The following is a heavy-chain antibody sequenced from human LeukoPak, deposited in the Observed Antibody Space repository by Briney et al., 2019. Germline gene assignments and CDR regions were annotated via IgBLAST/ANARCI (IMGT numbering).Heavy chain of an antibody. Sequence: GGSLRLSCAASGFTFSSYAMSWVRQAPGKGLEWVSAISGSGGSTYYADSVKGRLTISRDNSKNTLYLQMNSLRAEDTAVYYCAKMRGVVITPSSYFDYWGQGTLVTVSS. CDR2: ISGSGGST. CDR3: AKMRGVVITPSSYFDY. D-gene: IGHD3-3*01. CDR1: GFTFSSYA. V-gene: IGHV3-23*01. J-gene: IGHJ4*02.